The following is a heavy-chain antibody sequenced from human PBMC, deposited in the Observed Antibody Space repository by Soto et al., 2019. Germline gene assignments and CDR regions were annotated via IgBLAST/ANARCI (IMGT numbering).Heavy chain of an antibody. D-gene: IGHD6-6*01. CDR2: IYWNDDE. V-gene: IGHV2-5*01. J-gene: IGHJ3*01. CDR3: APSRRSSKDAFDF. CDR1: GVSLATTGTTVVG. Sequence: QITLKESGPALVKPTQTLTLTCTFSGVSLATTGTTVVGVGWIRQPPGKALEWLALIYWNDDERYNPSLKSRVTITTDASTNHVCLTLTNSEPVDTDTYYCAPSRRSSKDAFDFWGQGTTLTLSS.